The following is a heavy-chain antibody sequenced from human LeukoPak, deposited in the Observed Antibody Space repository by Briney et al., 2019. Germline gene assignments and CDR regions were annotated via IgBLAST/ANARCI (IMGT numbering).Heavy chain of an antibody. CDR3: ARDRLRFLEWYQSGPLFDY. V-gene: IGHV1-18*01. D-gene: IGHD3-3*01. CDR2: ISAYNGNT. Sequence: ASVKVSCKASGCTFTSYGISWVRQAPGQGLEWMGWISAYNGNTNYAQKLQGRVTMTTDTSTSTAYMELRSLRSDDTAVYYCARDRLRFLEWYQSGPLFDYWGQGTLVTVSS. CDR1: GCTFTSYG. J-gene: IGHJ4*02.